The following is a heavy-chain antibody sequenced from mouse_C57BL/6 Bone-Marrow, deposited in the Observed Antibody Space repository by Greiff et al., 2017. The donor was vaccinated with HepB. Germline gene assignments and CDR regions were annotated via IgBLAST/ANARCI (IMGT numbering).Heavy chain of an antibody. J-gene: IGHJ4*01. CDR2: ISNGGGST. CDR1: GFTFSDYY. V-gene: IGHV5-12*01. D-gene: IGHD1-1*01. CDR3: ARHNSDYYGSSYDYAMDY. Sequence: EVHLVESGGGLVQPGGSLKLSCAASGFTFSDYYMYWVRQTPEKRLEWVAYISNGGGSTYYPATVKGRFTISRDNAKNTLYLQMSRLKSEDTAMYYCARHNSDYYGSSYDYAMDYWGQGTSVTVSS.